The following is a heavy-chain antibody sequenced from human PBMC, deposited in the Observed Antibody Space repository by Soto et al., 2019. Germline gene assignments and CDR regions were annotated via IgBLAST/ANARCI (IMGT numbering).Heavy chain of an antibody. CDR3: ARVDSSSWLWYFDL. J-gene: IGHJ2*01. D-gene: IGHD6-13*01. Sequence: SVKVSSKASGGTFSSYAISWVRQAPGQGLEWMGGIIPIFGTANYAQKFQGRVTMTTDTSTSTAYMELRSLRSDDTAVYYCARVDSSSWLWYFDLWGRGTLVTVSS. V-gene: IGHV1-69*05. CDR1: GGTFSSYA. CDR2: IIPIFGTA.